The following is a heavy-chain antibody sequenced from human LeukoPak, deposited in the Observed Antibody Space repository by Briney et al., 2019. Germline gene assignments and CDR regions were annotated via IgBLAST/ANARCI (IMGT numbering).Heavy chain of an antibody. CDR3: AVTSLTYYYDSSGYLPYGMDV. CDR2: INPNSGGT. CDR1: GYTFTGYY. Sequence: ASVKVSCKASGYTFTGYYMHWVRQAPGQGLEWMGWINPNSGGTNYAQKFQGRVTMTRDTSISTAYKELSRLRSDDTAVYYCAVTSLTYYYDSSGYLPYGMDVWGQGTTVTVSS. D-gene: IGHD3-22*01. V-gene: IGHV1-2*02. J-gene: IGHJ6*02.